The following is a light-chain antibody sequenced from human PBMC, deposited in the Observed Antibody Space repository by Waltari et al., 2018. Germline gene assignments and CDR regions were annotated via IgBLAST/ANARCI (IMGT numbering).Light chain of an antibody. CDR1: SGHSSNV. CDR2: VNSDGSH. CDR3: QTGGHGTWV. V-gene: IGLV4-69*01. Sequence: QLVLTQSPSASASLGASVKLTCTLSSGHSSNVVAWLPQRPEKVPRYLMKVNSDGSHSRGDEIPDRFSGSSSGAERYLTISNLQSEDEADYYCQTGGHGTWVFGGGTGLTVV. J-gene: IGLJ3*02.